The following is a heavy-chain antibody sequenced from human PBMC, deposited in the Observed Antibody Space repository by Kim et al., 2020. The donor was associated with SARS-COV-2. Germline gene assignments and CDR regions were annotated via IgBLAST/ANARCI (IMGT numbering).Heavy chain of an antibody. CDR2: IYPGDSDT. Sequence: GESLKISCKGSGYSFTSYWIGWVHQMPGKGLEWMGIIYPGDSDTRYSPSFQGQVTISADKSISTAYLQWSSLKASDTAMYYCARLAWNYYGSGSYYYYGMDVWGQGTTVTVSS. V-gene: IGHV5-51*07. CDR3: ARLAWNYYGSGSYYYYGMDV. J-gene: IGHJ6*02. D-gene: IGHD3-10*01. CDR1: GYSFTSYW.